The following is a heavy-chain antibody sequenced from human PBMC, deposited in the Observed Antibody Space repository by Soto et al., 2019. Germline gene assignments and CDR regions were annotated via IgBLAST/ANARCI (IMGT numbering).Heavy chain of an antibody. V-gene: IGHV4-30-4*01. CDR3: ARGRYCLTGRCFPNWFDS. J-gene: IGHJ5*01. Sequence: LSEALSLTCSVSGDSISNLDYFWAWIRQPPGQALEYIGYIYKSATTYYNPSFESRVAISVDTSKSQFSLNVTSVTAADTAVYFCARGRYCLTGRCFPNWFDSWGQGALVTVSS. CDR2: IYKSATT. D-gene: IGHD7-27*01. CDR1: GDSISNLDYF.